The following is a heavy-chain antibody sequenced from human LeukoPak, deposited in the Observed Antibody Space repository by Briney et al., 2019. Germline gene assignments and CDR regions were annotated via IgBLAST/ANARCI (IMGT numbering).Heavy chain of an antibody. CDR3: EGTRDYYDSSGYYAPKYYYYGMDV. Sequence: SVPVSCHVSARTFRSYAISWVRPAPRQGREWMGRIIPILGIVIYAQKFQGRVTITADKSTSTAYMELSSLRSEDTAVYYCEGTRDYYDSSGYYAPKYYYYGMDVWGQGTTVTVSS. CDR1: ARTFRSYA. D-gene: IGHD3-22*01. J-gene: IGHJ6*02. CDR2: IIPILGIV. V-gene: IGHV1-69*04.